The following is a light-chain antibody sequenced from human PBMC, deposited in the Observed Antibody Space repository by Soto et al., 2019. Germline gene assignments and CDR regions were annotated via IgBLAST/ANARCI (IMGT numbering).Light chain of an antibody. J-gene: IGKJ1*01. CDR2: SAS. CDR3: QQYGNSPSA. CDR1: PSVTSRY. Sequence: EIVLPQSPSTRSLPPGERATLSLRASPSVTSRYLAWCQQKPGQGARLLILSASSRSTGMPDRFSGSGSGTAYTPPISRLEPDDFAVYYCQQYGNSPSAFGQGTKVDI. V-gene: IGKV3-20*01.